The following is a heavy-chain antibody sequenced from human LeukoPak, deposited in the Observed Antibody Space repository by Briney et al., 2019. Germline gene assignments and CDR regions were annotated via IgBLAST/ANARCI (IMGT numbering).Heavy chain of an antibody. D-gene: IGHD2-2*01. CDR3: AKGGSYCSGPRCYLHGYFDY. Sequence: GGSLRLSCVASGFIVNTTYMTWVRQAPGKGLEWVSVIYSGGTTYYADSVKGRFIISRDNSRNTLYLQTSSLRAQDTAVYYCAKGGSYCSGPRCYLHGYFDYWGQGTRVTVSS. CDR1: GFIVNTTY. CDR2: IYSGGTT. V-gene: IGHV3-66*01. J-gene: IGHJ4*02.